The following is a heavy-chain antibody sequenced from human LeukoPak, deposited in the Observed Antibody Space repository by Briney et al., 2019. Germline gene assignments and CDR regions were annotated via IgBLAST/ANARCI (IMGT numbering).Heavy chain of an antibody. CDR3: AKDLTYYDFWSGTYGMDV. CDR1: GFTFDDYA. J-gene: IGHJ6*02. D-gene: IGHD3-3*01. Sequence: PGGSLRLSCAASGFTFDDYAMHWVRQAPGKGLEWVSSISWNSGSIGYADSVKGRFTISRDNAKNSLYLQMNSLRAEDTALYYCAKDLTYYDFWSGTYGMDVWGQGTTVTVSS. CDR2: ISWNSGSI. V-gene: IGHV3-9*01.